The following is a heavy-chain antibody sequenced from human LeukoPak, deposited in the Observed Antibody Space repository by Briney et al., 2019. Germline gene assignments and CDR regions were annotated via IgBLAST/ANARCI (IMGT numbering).Heavy chain of an antibody. J-gene: IGHJ4*02. CDR1: GFSFGTFW. Sequence: GGSLRLSCAASGFSFGTFWMSWVRQAPGKGLEGVANIKPDGSERYYFDSVKGRFTVSRDNAQNSLYLQMNSLTVDDMAVYYCVKDWRIASDPVFDYWGQGTLVTVSS. D-gene: IGHD2-21*01. V-gene: IGHV3-7*01. CDR3: VKDWRIASDPVFDY. CDR2: IKPDGSER.